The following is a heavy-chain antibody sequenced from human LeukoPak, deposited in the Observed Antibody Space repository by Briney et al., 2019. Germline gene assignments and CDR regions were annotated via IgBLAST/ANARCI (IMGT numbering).Heavy chain of an antibody. V-gene: IGHV1-24*01. CDR2: FDPEDGET. D-gene: IGHD3-22*01. J-gene: IGHJ4*02. Sequence: ASVKVSCKVSGYTLTELSMHWVRQAPGKGLERMGGFDPEDGETIYAQKFQGRVTMTEDTSTDTAYMELSSLRSEDTAVYYCATAKTYYYDSLDYWGQGTLVTVSS. CDR1: GYTLTELS. CDR3: ATAKTYYYDSLDY.